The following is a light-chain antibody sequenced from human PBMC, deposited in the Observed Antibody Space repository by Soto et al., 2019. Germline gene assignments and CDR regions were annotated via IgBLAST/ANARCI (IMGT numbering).Light chain of an antibody. Sequence: DVQLPQSPSPLSASVEDRVSISCRASRAITNHLNWYQQKPGKAPILLVYAASTLETGVPSRSSGSGSGTHCTLTIDKLQPEDGATYFCQQNYITPITFGGGTKVEI. CDR1: RAITNH. CDR2: AAS. V-gene: IGKV1-39*01. J-gene: IGKJ4*01. CDR3: QQNYITPIT.